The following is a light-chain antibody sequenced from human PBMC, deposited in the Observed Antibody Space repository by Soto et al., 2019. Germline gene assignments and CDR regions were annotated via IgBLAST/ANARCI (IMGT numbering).Light chain of an antibody. J-gene: IGKJ2*01. CDR1: QSVSSSY. V-gene: IGKV3-20*01. CDR3: QQGYT. Sequence: EIVLTQSPGTLSLSPGERATLSCRASQSVSSSYLAWYQQKPGQAPRLLLYGASSSATGIPDRFSGRGSGTDFTLTISRLEPEDFAVYYCQQGYTFGQGTKLEIK. CDR2: GAS.